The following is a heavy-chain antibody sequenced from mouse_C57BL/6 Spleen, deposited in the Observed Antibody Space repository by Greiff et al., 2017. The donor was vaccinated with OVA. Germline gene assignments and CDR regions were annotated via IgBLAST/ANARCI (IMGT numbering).Heavy chain of an antibody. CDR2: IDPSDSYT. D-gene: IGHD5-1-1*01. CDR1: GYTFTSYW. CDR3: AREGIPNRGFAY. J-gene: IGHJ3*01. Sequence: VQLQQPGAELVMPGASVKLSCKASGYTFTSYWMHWVKQRPGQGLEWIGEIDPSDSYTTYNQKFKGKSTLTVDKSSSTAYMQLSSLTSEDSAVYYCAREGIPNRGFAYWGQGTLVTVSA. V-gene: IGHV1-69*01.